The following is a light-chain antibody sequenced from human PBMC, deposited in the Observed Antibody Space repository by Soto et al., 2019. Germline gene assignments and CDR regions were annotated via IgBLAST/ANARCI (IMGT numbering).Light chain of an antibody. CDR1: SSDVGGYDY. CDR2: EVN. Sequence: QSALTQPASVSGSPGQSITISCTGTSSDVGGYDYVSWYQLHPGKAPKLMVFEVNNRPSGVSYRFSGSKPGNTASLTISGLQAEDEADYFCSSYSISTAYLFGTGTKLTVL. V-gene: IGLV2-14*01. J-gene: IGLJ1*01. CDR3: SSYSISTAYL.